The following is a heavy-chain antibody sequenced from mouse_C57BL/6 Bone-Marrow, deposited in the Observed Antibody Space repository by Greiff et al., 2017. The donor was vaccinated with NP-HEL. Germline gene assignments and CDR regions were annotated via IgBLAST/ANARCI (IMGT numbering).Heavy chain of an antibody. CDR3: ARAYGNPACFAY. Sequence: EVKLMESGGGLVKPGGSLKLSCAASGFTFSSYAMSWVRQTPEKRLEWVATISDGGSYTYYPDNVKGRFTISRDNAKNNLYLQMSHLTSEDTAMYYCARAYGNPACFAYWGQGTLVTVSA. V-gene: IGHV5-4*03. J-gene: IGHJ3*01. CDR2: ISDGGSYT. D-gene: IGHD2-1*01. CDR1: GFTFSSYA.